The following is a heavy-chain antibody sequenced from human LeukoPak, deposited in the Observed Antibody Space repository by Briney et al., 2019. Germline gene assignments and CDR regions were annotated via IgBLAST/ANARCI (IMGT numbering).Heavy chain of an antibody. V-gene: IGHV5-51*01. CDR1: GYSFTSYW. D-gene: IGHD2-2*01. CDR2: IYPGDSDT. CDR3: ARLGCSSTSCYSNGYYFDY. Sequence: GESLKISCKGSGYSFTSYWIGWVRQMPGKGLECMGIIYPGDSDTRYSPSFQGQVTISADKSISTAYLQWSSLKASDTAMYYCARLGCSSTSCYSNGYYFDYWGQGTLVTVSS. J-gene: IGHJ4*02.